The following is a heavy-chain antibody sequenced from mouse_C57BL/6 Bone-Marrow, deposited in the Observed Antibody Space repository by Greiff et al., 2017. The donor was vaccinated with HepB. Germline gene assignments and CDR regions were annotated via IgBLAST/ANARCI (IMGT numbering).Heavy chain of an antibody. CDR3: ATICLDYFDY. CDR2: IYPGSGST. V-gene: IGHV1-55*01. J-gene: IGHJ2*01. CDR1: GYTFTSYW. Sequence: QVQLQQPGAELVKPGASVKMSCKATGYTFTSYWITWVKQRPGQGLEWIGDIYPGSGSTNYNEKFKSKATLTVDTSSTTAYMQLSSLTTEYSSVYYCATICLDYFDYWGQGTTLTVSS.